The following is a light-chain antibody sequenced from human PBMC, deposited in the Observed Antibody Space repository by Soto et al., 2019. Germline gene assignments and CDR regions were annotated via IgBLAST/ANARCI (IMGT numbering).Light chain of an antibody. V-gene: IGLV2-8*01. Sequence: LTQPPSASGSPGQSVTISCTGTSSDVGGYNYVSWYQQHPGKAPKLMIYEINKRPSGVPDRFSGSKSGNTASLTVSGLQAEDEADYYCSSYSGSNNLVFGTGTKVTVL. CDR3: SSYSGSNNLV. J-gene: IGLJ1*01. CDR2: EIN. CDR1: SSDVGGYNY.